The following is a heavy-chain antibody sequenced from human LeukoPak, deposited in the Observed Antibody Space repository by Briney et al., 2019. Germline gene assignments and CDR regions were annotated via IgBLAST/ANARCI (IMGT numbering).Heavy chain of an antibody. V-gene: IGHV4-34*01. CDR3: ARTLYTVAKVLDY. Sequence: SETLSLTCAVYGGSFSGYYWSWIRQPPGKGLEWIGEINHSGSTNYNPSLKSRVTISVGTSKNQFSLKLSSVTAADTAVYYCARTLYTVAKVLDYWGQGTLVTVSS. CDR1: GGSFSGYY. D-gene: IGHD4-23*01. CDR2: INHSGST. J-gene: IGHJ4*02.